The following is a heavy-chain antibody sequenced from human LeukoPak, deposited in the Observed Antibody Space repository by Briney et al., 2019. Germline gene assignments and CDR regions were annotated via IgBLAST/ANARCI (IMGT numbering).Heavy chain of an antibody. CDR3: TRENRPFCPFAY. V-gene: IGHV4-4*02. D-gene: IGHD2/OR15-2a*01. CDR2: ISHGGTT. J-gene: IGHJ4*02. Sequence: SETLSLTCGVSGGSIDITNYWSWVRQAPGKGLEWIGEISHGGTTNYNPSLRSRVAMSLDRANNQFSLSLTSVTAADTAVYYCTRENRPFCPFAYWGQGVLVTVSS. CDR1: GGSIDITNY.